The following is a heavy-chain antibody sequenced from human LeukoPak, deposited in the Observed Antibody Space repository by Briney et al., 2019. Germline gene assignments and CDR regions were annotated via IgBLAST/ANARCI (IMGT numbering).Heavy chain of an antibody. CDR3: VRDSLIAVADYATFDY. CDR1: GFTFSAFS. J-gene: IGHJ4*02. V-gene: IGHV3-48*04. Sequence: PGGSLRLSCATSGFTFSAFSMNWVRQAPGKGLEWISFISTTGSTIFYGHSVQGRFNISRDNAKNSVYLELSSLRADDSAVYYCVRDSLIAVADYATFDYWGQGTRVTVSS. D-gene: IGHD6-19*01. CDR2: ISTTGSTI.